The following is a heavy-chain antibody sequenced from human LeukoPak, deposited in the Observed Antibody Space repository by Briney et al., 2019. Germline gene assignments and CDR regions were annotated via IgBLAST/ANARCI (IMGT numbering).Heavy chain of an antibody. J-gene: IGHJ4*02. CDR2: IYTSGST. CDR1: VGSISGYY. V-gene: IGHV4-4*07. Sequence: SETLSLTCTVSVGSISGYYWSWIRQPAGKGLEWIGRIYTSGSTSYNPSLKSRVTMLIDTSKNQFSLKLSSVTAADTAVYYCARRYGGSNFDYWGQGTLVTVSS. CDR3: ARRYGGSNFDY. D-gene: IGHD4-23*01.